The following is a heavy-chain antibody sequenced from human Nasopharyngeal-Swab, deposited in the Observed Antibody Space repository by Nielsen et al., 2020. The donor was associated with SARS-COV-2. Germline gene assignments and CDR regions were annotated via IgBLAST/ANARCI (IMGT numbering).Heavy chain of an antibody. CDR3: ARVELYDFWSGYYLFDY. D-gene: IGHD3-3*01. CDR1: GYTFTSYY. Sequence: ASVKVSCKASGYTFTSYYMHWVRQAPGQGLEWMGIINPSGGSTRYAQKFQGRVTMTRDTSTSTVYMELSSLRSEDTAVYYCARVELYDFWSGYYLFDYWGQGTLVTVSS. J-gene: IGHJ4*02. CDR2: INPSGGST. V-gene: IGHV1-46*01.